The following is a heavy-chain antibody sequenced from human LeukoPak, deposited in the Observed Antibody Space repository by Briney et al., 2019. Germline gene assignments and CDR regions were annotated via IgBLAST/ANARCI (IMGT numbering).Heavy chain of an antibody. CDR1: GGSISSSSYY. CDR3: ARGPSTGGLVPAATKGNFDY. D-gene: IGHD2-2*01. V-gene: IGHV4-39*07. Sequence: PSETLSLTCTVSGGSISSSSYYWGWIRQPPGKGLEWMGSIYYSGNTYFNPSLKSRVTISVDTSKNQFSLKLSSVTAADTAVYYCARGPSTGGLVPAATKGNFDYWGQGTLVTVSS. CDR2: IYYSGNT. J-gene: IGHJ4*02.